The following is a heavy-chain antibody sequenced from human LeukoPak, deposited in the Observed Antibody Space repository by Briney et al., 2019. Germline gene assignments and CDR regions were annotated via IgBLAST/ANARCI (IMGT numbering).Heavy chain of an antibody. D-gene: IGHD2-2*01. CDR3: ARQRSGVVVPAALGDSFDI. CDR2: IYPGDSDT. CDR1: GYSFTSYW. Sequence: GESLKISCKGSGYSFTSYWIGWVRQMPGKGLEWMGIIYPGDSDTRYSPSFQGQVTISADKSISTAYLQWSSLKASDTAMYYCARQRSGVVVPAALGDSFDIWGQGTMVTVSS. J-gene: IGHJ3*02. V-gene: IGHV5-51*01.